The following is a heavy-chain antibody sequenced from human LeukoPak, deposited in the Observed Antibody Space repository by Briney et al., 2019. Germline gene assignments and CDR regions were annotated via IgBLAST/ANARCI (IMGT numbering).Heavy chain of an antibody. CDR1: GGSTSRFY. CDR2: INYSGST. V-gene: IGHV4-59*12. D-gene: IGHD5-18*01. J-gene: IGHJ6*03. Sequence: SETLSLTCTVSGGSTSRFYWSWIRQPPGEGLEWIGYINYSGSTDYNPSLKSRVTISLDTSKNQFSLKLTSVTAADTASYYCVSGNIISYYRGHRPDHMEVWGKGTTVTVSS. CDR3: VSGNIISYYRGHRPDHMEV.